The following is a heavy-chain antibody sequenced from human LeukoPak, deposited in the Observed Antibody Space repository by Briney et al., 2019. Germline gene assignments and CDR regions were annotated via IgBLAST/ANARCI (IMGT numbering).Heavy chain of an antibody. Sequence: PGGSLRLSCAASGFTFSTYAMQWVRQAPGKGLEWVAVISYDGSNQYYEDSMKGRFTISRDNSKNTLYLQMNSLRAEDTAVYYCARLEMAASGAFDVWGQGTLVTVSS. CDR2: ISYDGSNQ. CDR1: GFTFSTYA. V-gene: IGHV3-30-3*01. CDR3: ARLEMAASGAFDV. D-gene: IGHD6-19*01. J-gene: IGHJ3*01.